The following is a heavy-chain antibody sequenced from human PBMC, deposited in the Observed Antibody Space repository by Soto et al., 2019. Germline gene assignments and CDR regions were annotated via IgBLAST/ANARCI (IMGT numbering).Heavy chain of an antibody. Sequence: GGSLRLSCAASGFTFSDYYMSWIRQAPGKGLEWVSYISSSSSYTNYADSVKGRFTISRDNAKNSLYLQMNSLRAEDTAVYYCAREGSYYGSYYYYGMDVWGQGTTVTVSS. CDR1: GFTFSDYY. J-gene: IGHJ6*02. D-gene: IGHD3-10*01. V-gene: IGHV3-11*06. CDR2: ISSSSSYT. CDR3: AREGSYYGSYYYYGMDV.